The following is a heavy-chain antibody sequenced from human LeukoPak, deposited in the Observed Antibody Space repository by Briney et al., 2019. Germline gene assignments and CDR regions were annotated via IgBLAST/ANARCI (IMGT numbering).Heavy chain of an antibody. J-gene: IGHJ5*02. D-gene: IGHD3-16*01. CDR2: IYTSGST. CDR3: AREGSYGYVWRNRFDP. Sequence: SQTLSLTCTVSGGSISSGSYYWSWIRQPAGKGLEWIGRIYTSGSTNYNPSLKSRVTISVETSKNQFSLKLSSVTAADTAVYYCAREGSYGYVWRNRFDPWGQGTLVTVSS. V-gene: IGHV4-61*02. CDR1: GGSISSGSYY.